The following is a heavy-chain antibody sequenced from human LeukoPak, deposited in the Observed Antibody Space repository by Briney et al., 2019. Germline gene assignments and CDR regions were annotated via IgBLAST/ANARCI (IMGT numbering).Heavy chain of an antibody. CDR3: AKAYSSSGWYFDY. D-gene: IGHD6-19*01. J-gene: IGHJ4*02. V-gene: IGHV3-30*18. CDR1: GFTFSSYG. CDR2: IYYDGSNK. Sequence: GGSLRLPCAACGFTFSSYGMHWVRRAPGKGRGGVAVIYYDGSNKSYADSVKGRFTLSRDNSKNTLYLQMNSLRAEDTAVYYCAKAYSSSGWYFDYWGQGTLVTVSS.